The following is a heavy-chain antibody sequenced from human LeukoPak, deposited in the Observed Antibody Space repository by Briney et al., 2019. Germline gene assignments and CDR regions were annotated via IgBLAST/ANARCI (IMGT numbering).Heavy chain of an antibody. CDR3: ARDRLKGSIHYSYGMDV. V-gene: IGHV4-59*01. Sequence: SETLSLTGTVSGGSISSYYWSWIRQPPGKGLEWIGYIYYSGSTNYNPSLKSRVTISVDTSKNQFSLKLSSVTAADTAVYYCARDRLKGSIHYSYGMDVWGKGTTVTVSS. D-gene: IGHD3-22*01. CDR2: IYYSGST. J-gene: IGHJ6*04. CDR1: GGSISSYY.